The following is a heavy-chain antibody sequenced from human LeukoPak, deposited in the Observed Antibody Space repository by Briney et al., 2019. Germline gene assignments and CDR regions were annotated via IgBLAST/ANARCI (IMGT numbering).Heavy chain of an antibody. CDR3: ATDLGRFGELLNY. V-gene: IGHV1-24*01. D-gene: IGHD3-10*01. J-gene: IGHJ4*02. CDR1: GYTLTELS. Sequence: GASVKVSCKVSGYTLTELSMHWVRHAPGKGLEWMGGFDPEDGETIYAQKFQGRVTMTEDTSTDTAYMELSSLRSEDTAVYYCATDLGRFGELLNYWGQGTLVTVSS. CDR2: FDPEDGET.